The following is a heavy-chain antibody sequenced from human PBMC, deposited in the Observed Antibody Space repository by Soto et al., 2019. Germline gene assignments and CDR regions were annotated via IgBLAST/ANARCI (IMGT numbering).Heavy chain of an antibody. CDR3: AHSSPPLGLLGDYAHFDS. D-gene: IGHD4-17*01. V-gene: IGHV2-5*02. CDR1: GFSLSTSGVG. J-gene: IGHJ4*02. CDR2: IYWDDDK. Sequence: QITLKESGPTLVKPTQTLTLTCTFSGFSLSTSGVGVGWIRQPPGKALEWRALIYWDDDKRYSPSLKRSLTITTDPSNNHRVLSMTTIDPVDTATYSCAHSSPPLGLLGDYAHFDSWGQGTLVTVSS.